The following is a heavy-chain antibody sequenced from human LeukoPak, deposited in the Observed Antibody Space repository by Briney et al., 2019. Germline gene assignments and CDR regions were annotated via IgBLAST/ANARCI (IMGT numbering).Heavy chain of an antibody. V-gene: IGHV4-4*09. J-gene: IGHJ4*02. CDR1: GDSISSYY. Sequence: SETLSLTCTVSGDSISSYYWSWIRQPSGKGLEWIGYIYTSGGTNYIPSLKGRVTISIDTSKNQFSLKLSSVTAADSAVYYCARLTRLSTSPDRYYLDYWGQGTLVTVSS. D-gene: IGHD6-6*01. CDR3: ARLTRLSTSPDRYYLDY. CDR2: IYTSGGT.